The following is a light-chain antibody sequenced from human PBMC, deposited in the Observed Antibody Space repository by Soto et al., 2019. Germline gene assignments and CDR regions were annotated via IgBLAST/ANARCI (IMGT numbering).Light chain of an antibody. V-gene: IGLV1-40*01. CDR2: GNS. Sequence: QSVLTQPPSLSGAPGQRVTISCTGSSSNIGAGYDVHWYQLLPGTAPKLLIYGNSNRPSGVPARFSGSKSGTSVSLAIAGRQAEDDADYYCQSYYNSLSGPWVFGGGTKLTVL. J-gene: IGLJ3*02. CDR3: QSYYNSLSGPWV. CDR1: SSNIGAGYD.